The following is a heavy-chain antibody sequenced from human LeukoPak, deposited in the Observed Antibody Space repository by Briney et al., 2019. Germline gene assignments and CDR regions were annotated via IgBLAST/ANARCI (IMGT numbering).Heavy chain of an antibody. V-gene: IGHV4-34*01. J-gene: IGHJ4*02. Sequence: SETLSLTCAVYGGSLSGYYWSWIRQSPGKGLEWIGEVSHRGRTNYNASLKSRVTISVDTSKNQFSLKLSYVTAADTAVYHCARAGTGFNIPGAYWGQGTLVTVSS. D-gene: IGHD1-14*01. CDR1: GGSLSGYY. CDR2: VSHRGRT. CDR3: ARAGTGFNIPGAY.